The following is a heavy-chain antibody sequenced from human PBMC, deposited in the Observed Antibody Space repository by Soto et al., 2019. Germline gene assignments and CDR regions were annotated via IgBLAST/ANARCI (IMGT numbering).Heavy chain of an antibody. CDR3: AREVWVAGLLYYFDF. Sequence: SETLSLTCTVSDGSISGNFLTWIRQPAGKGLEWIGRISSNGNTDYNPSLKSRVTMSIDTSKNHFSLDLISVTASDTAIYYCAREVWVAGLLYYFDFWGQGTLVTVPS. CDR2: ISSNGNT. V-gene: IGHV4-4*07. J-gene: IGHJ4*02. D-gene: IGHD6-19*01. CDR1: DGSISGNF.